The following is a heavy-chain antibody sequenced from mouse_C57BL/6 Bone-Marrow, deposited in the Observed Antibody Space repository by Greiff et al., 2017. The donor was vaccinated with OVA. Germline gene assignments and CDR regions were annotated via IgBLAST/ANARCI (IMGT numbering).Heavy chain of an antibody. J-gene: IGHJ2*01. Sequence: EVKLVESGGGLVQPGESLKLSCESNEYEFPSHDMSWVRKTPEKRLELVAAINSDGGSTYYPENMERRVIISRDKTKKSLYLHMSSLRSADTALYYCTSPLYFDYWGQGTTLTVSS. CDR3: TSPLYFDY. V-gene: IGHV5-2*01. CDR2: INSDGGST. CDR1: EYEFPSHD.